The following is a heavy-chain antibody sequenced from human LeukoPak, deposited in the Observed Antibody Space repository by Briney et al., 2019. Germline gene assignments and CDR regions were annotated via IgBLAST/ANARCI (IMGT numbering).Heavy chain of an antibody. V-gene: IGHV4-61*05. J-gene: IGHJ5*02. CDR2: IYYSGST. CDR3: ARLERTIFGVADNWFDP. D-gene: IGHD3-3*01. Sequence: PSETLSLTCTVSGGSISTNNYFWGWIRQPPGKGLEWIGYIYYSGSTNYNPSLKSRVTISVDTSKNQFSLKLSSVTAADTAVYYCARLERTIFGVADNWFDPWGQGTLVTVSS. CDR1: GGSISTNNYF.